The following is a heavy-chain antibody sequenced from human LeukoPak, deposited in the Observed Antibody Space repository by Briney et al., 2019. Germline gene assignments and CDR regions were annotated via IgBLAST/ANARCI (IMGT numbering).Heavy chain of an antibody. CDR3: AREYTLYRSGWFLDY. V-gene: IGHV4-39*07. CDR2: IDYGGTT. J-gene: IGHJ4*02. CDR1: GDSSSNGVYY. Sequence: SETLSLTCTVSGDSSSNGVYYWAWVRQPPGTGLEWIGSIDYGGTTYYNPSLNSRATISIDTSKNQFSLKLSSVTAADTAVYYCAREYTLYRSGWFLDYWGQGTVVTVSS. D-gene: IGHD6-19*01.